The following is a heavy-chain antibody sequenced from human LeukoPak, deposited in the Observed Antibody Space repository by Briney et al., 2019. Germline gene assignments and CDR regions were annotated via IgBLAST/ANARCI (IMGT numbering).Heavy chain of an antibody. CDR3: ARGYYDSSAYYSADY. Sequence: ASVKVSCKASGYTFTGYYMHWVRQAPGQGLEGMGWINPNSGGTNYAQKFQGRVTMTRDTSISTAYMELSRLRSDDTAVYYCARGYYDSSAYYSADYWGQGTLVTVSS. D-gene: IGHD3-22*01. V-gene: IGHV1-2*02. CDR1: GYTFTGYY. CDR2: INPNSGGT. J-gene: IGHJ4*02.